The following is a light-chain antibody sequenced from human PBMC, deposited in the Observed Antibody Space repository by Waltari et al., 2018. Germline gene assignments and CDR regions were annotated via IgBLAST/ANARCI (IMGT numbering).Light chain of an antibody. J-gene: IGLJ2*01. CDR1: SSDVGGYKY. Sequence: QSALTQPASVSGSPGQSITISCTGTSSDVGGYKYVSWYQHHPGKAPKVVIYDVSKRPSGVSNRFSGSKSGTTASLTISGLQAEDDADYYCCSYTSRNTVLFGGGTKVTVL. CDR2: DVS. CDR3: CSYTSRNTVL. V-gene: IGLV2-14*03.